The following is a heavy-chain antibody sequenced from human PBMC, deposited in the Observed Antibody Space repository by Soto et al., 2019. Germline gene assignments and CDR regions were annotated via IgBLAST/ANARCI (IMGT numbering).Heavy chain of an antibody. CDR3: ARGAMAFYYYGMDV. Sequence: QVQLVQSGAEVKKPGSSVKVSCKASGGTFSRHAISWVRQAPGQGLEWMGGIIPIFGTANYAQQFQGRVTITADESTSTAYMALSSLRSADTAVYYCARGAMAFYYYGMDVWGQGTTVTVSS. CDR1: GGTFSRHA. V-gene: IGHV1-69*12. CDR2: IIPIFGTA. D-gene: IGHD5-18*01. J-gene: IGHJ6*02.